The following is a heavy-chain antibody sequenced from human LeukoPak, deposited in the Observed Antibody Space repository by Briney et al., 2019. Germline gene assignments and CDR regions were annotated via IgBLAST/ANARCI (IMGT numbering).Heavy chain of an antibody. Sequence: GGSLRLSCAASGFTFSNYGMQWVRQAPGKRLEWVAFIWYDGSNEYYADSVKGRFTISRDNSKNTLFLQMNSLRVEDTAVYYCEKWFCSSSFCSDDWGQGTLVTVSS. CDR3: EKWFCSSSFCSDD. V-gene: IGHV3-30*02. CDR1: GFTFSNYG. D-gene: IGHD2-2*01. CDR2: IWYDGSNE. J-gene: IGHJ4*02.